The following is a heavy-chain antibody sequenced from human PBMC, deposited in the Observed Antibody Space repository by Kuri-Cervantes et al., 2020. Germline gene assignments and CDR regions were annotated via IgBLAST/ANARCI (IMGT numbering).Heavy chain of an antibody. V-gene: IGHV1-69*05. CDR2: IIPIFRTA. D-gene: IGHD3-22*01. CDR1: GGTFSSYA. J-gene: IGHJ4*02. Sequence: SVKVSCKASGGTFSSYAFSWVRQAPGQGLEWMGGIIPIFRTANYAQKFQGRVTITTDESASTAYMELSSLRSEDTAVYYCARNAYYYDSSGYYQVSGVDYWGQGTLVTVSS. CDR3: ARNAYYYDSSGYYQVSGVDY.